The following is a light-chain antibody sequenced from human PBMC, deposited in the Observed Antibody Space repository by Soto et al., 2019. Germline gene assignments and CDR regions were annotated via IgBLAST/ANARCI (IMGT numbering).Light chain of an antibody. CDR3: QQYNNWPPIT. J-gene: IGKJ5*01. Sequence: ETVMTQSPATLSVSPGERATLSCRASQSIKSNLAWYQQKPGQAPRLLIYGASTRTTGIPARFSGSGSGTEFTLTISSLQSADFAVYYCQQYNNWPPITFGQGTRLEIK. CDR2: GAS. CDR1: QSIKSN. V-gene: IGKV3-15*01.